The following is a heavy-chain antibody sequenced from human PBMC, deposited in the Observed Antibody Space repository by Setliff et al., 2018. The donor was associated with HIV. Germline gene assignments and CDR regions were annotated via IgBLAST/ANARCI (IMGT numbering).Heavy chain of an antibody. CDR1: GGSITSYY. V-gene: IGHV4-59*08. D-gene: IGHD3-10*01. CDR2: IFDSGTT. J-gene: IGHJ4*02. Sequence: SETLSLTCTVSGGSITSYYWNWIRQSPGKGLEWIGYIFDSGTTKYNPSVTSRVTISVDASKNQFFLQLISVTAADTAGYYCASQGGYNSPLMVWGQGKLV. CDR3: ASQGGYNSPLMV.